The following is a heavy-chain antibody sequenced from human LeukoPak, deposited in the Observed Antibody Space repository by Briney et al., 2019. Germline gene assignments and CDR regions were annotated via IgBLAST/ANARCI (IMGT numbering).Heavy chain of an antibody. J-gene: IGHJ6*03. CDR3: ARGRDIVVVPARYYYYMDV. V-gene: IGHV1-69*05. D-gene: IGHD2-2*01. CDR2: IIPIFGTA. CDR1: GGTFSSYA. Sequence: GASVKVSCKASGGTFSSYAISWVRQAPGQGLEWMGGIIPIFGTANYAQKSQGRVTITTDESTSTAYMELSSLRSEDTAVYYCARGRDIVVVPARYYYYMDVWGKGTTVTVSS.